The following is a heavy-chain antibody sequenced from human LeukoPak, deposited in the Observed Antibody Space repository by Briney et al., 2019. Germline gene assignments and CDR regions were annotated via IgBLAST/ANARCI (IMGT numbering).Heavy chain of an antibody. Sequence: SGTLSLTCAVSGGSVSSSYWWSWVRQPPGKGLEWIGTIYFTGNTYYNPSLKTRVTISVDTSKDQFSLKLSSVTAADTAIYFCTSGYFVHTFDYWGQGALVTVSS. D-gene: IGHD5-18*01. CDR3: TSGYFVHTFDY. J-gene: IGHJ4*02. V-gene: IGHV4-4*02. CDR2: IYFTGNT. CDR1: GGSVSSSYW.